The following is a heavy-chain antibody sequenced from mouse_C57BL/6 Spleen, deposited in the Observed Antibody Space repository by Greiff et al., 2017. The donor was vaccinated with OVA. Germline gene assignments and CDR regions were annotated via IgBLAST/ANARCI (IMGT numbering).Heavy chain of an antibody. D-gene: IGHD2-14*01. CDR2: INYDGSST. Sequence: EVHLVESEGGLVQPGSSMKLSCTASGFTFSDYYMAWVRQVPEKGLEWVANINYDGSSTYYLDSLKSRFIISRDNAKNILYLQMSSLKSEDTATYYCARGGLGDWYFDVWGTGTTVTVSS. J-gene: IGHJ1*03. CDR3: ARGGLGDWYFDV. CDR1: GFTFSDYY. V-gene: IGHV5-16*01.